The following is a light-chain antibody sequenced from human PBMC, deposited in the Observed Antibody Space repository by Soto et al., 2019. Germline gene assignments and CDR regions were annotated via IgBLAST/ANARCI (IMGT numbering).Light chain of an antibody. Sequence: IQMTQSPSSLSASVGDGVTLTCRASHTIATYLNWYQQIPGQVPEVLIYGASRLHVGVPSRFTGSGYGTDFTLTINNLQPEDFAIYYCQQFYYYPHTFGQGTKLEVK. CDR1: HTIATY. J-gene: IGKJ2*01. V-gene: IGKV1-39*01. CDR3: QQFYYYPHT. CDR2: GAS.